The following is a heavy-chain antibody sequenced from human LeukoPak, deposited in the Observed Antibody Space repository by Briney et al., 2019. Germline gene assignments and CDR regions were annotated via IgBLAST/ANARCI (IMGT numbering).Heavy chain of an antibody. CDR3: ATKLFTDPHYFDY. D-gene: IGHD1-1*01. CDR1: SGAISTSHW. Sequence: SSETLSLTCTVSSGAISTSHWLSWVRQPPGKGLEWIGEIYGSGNTNYNPSLKSRVTMSVDKTRIHLSLKLHSVTAADTAVYYCATKLFTDPHYFDYWGQGILVTVSS. J-gene: IGHJ4*02. V-gene: IGHV4-4*02. CDR2: IYGSGNT.